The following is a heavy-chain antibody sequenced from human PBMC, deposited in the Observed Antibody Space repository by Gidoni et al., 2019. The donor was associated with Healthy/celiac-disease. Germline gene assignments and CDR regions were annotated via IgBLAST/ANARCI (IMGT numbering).Heavy chain of an antibody. Sequence: QVQLVQSGAEVKKPGSSVKVSCKASGGTFSSYAISWVRQAPGQGLEWMGRIIPSLGIANYAQKFQGRVTMTADKSTSTAYMELSSLRSEDTAVYYCARGDDILTGYYSFGYWGQGTLVTVSS. CDR2: IIPSLGIA. J-gene: IGHJ4*02. D-gene: IGHD3-9*01. CDR1: GGTFSSYA. CDR3: ARGDDILTGYYSFGY. V-gene: IGHV1-69*04.